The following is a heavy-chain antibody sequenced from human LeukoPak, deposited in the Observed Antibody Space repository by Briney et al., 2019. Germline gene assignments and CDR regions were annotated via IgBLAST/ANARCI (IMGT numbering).Heavy chain of an antibody. Sequence: SETLSLTCTVSGGSISSSSYYWGRIRQPPGKGLEWIGSIYYSGSTYYNPSLKSRVTISVDTSKNQFSLKLSSVTAADTAVYYCARHGAYEEDYGGKLSDAFDIWGQGTMVTVSS. V-gene: IGHV4-39*01. CDR1: GGSISSSSYY. CDR3: ARHGAYEEDYGGKLSDAFDI. CDR2: IYYSGST. J-gene: IGHJ3*02. D-gene: IGHD4-23*01.